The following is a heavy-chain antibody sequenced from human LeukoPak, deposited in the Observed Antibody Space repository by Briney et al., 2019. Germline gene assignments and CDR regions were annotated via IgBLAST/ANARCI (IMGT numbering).Heavy chain of an antibody. D-gene: IGHD1-1*01. Sequence: ASVKVSCKASGYTFTSYGISWVRQAPGQGLEWMGWISAYNGNTNYAQKLQGRVTMTTDTSTSTAYMELSSLRSEDTAVYYCASGRQLGVFDYWGQGTLVTVSS. V-gene: IGHV1-18*01. CDR3: ASGRQLGVFDY. CDR1: GYTFTSYG. J-gene: IGHJ4*02. CDR2: ISAYNGNT.